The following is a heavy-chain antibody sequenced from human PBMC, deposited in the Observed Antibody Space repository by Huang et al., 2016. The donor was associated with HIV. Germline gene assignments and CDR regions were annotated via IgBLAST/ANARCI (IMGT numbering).Heavy chain of an antibody. V-gene: IGHV3-30*18. CDR3: AKDRSGGSYYFDS. D-gene: IGHD1-26*01. CDR2: RSYDRNNK. CDR1: GFSFKMYN. Sequence: VHLVESGGGVVQPGRSLRLSCAASGFSFKMYNMHWVSQAPGKGLEWVAGRSYDRNNKYYPDSLRGRFAISRDNSKTALYLEMNSLRADDTAVYFCAKDRSGGSYYFDSWGRGTLVTVSS. J-gene: IGHJ4*02.